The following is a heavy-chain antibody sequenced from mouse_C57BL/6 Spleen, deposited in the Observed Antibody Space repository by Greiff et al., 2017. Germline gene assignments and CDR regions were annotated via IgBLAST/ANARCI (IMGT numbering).Heavy chain of an antibody. CDR2: IDPETGGT. CDR3: TSPDVNYAMDY. CDR1: GYTFTDYE. Sequence: VQLQQSGAELVRPGASVTLSCKASGYTFTDYEMHWVKQTPVHGLEWIGAIDPETGGTAYNQKFQGKAILTADKSSSTAYMELRSLTSEDSAVYYCTSPDVNYAMDYWGQGTSVTVSS. J-gene: IGHJ4*01. V-gene: IGHV1-15*01.